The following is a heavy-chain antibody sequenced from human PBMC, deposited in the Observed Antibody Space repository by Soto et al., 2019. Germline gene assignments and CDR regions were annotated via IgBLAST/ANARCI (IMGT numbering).Heavy chain of an antibody. CDR2: ISYDGSNK. CDR3: AKDIKLNYYYYGMDV. Sequence: QVQLVESGGGVVQPGRSLRLSCAASGFTFSSYGMHWVRQAPGKGLEWVAVISYDGSNKYYADSVKGRFTISRDNSKNTLYLQMNSLRAEDTAVYYCAKDIKLNYYYYGMDVWGQGTTVTVSS. CDR1: GFTFSSYG. J-gene: IGHJ6*02. V-gene: IGHV3-30*18. D-gene: IGHD1-20*01.